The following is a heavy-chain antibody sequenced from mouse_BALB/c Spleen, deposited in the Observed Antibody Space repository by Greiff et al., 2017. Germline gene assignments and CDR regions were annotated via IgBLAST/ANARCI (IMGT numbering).Heavy chain of an antibody. CDR1: GYTFTSYW. Sequence: VKLVESGAELAKPGASVKMSCKASGYTFTSYWMHWVKQRPGQGLEWIGYINPSTGYTEYNQKFKDKATLTADKSSSTAYMQLSSLTSEDSAVYYCARYDYDYAMDYWGQGTSVTVSS. CDR3: ARYDYDYAMDY. V-gene: IGHV1-7*01. J-gene: IGHJ4*01. D-gene: IGHD2-4*01. CDR2: INPSTGYT.